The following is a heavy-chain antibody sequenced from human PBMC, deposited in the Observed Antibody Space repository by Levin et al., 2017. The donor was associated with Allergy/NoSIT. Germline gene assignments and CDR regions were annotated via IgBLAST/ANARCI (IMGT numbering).Heavy chain of an antibody. CDR2: IKQDGSEK. Sequence: SCAASGFTFSSYWMSWVRQAPGKGLEWVANIKQDGSEKYYVDSVKGRFTISRDNAKNSLYLQMNSLRAEDTAVYYCARVTRGGATTVTMAFDYWGQGTLVTVSS. V-gene: IGHV3-7*03. CDR1: GFTFSSYW. CDR3: ARVTRGGATTVTMAFDY. J-gene: IGHJ4*02. D-gene: IGHD4-17*01.